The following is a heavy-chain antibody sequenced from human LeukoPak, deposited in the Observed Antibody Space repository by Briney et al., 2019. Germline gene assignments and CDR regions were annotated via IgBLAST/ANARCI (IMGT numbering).Heavy chain of an antibody. D-gene: IGHD2-21*02. CDR2: INHSGST. J-gene: IGHJ4*02. CDR1: GGSFSGYY. V-gene: IGHV4-34*01. CDR3: AAGGYCGGDCYSPVDY. Sequence: PSETLSLTCAVYGGSFSGYYWSWIRQPPGKGLGWIGEINHSGSTNYNPSLKSRVTISVDTSKSQFSLKLSSVTAADTAVYYCAAGGYCGGDCYSPVDYWGQGTLVTVSS.